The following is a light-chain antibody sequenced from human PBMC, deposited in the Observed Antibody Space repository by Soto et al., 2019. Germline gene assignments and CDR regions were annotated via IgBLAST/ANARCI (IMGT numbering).Light chain of an antibody. J-gene: IGKJ3*01. V-gene: IGKV3-15*01. CDR1: ESVHRN. CDR2: YAS. CDR3: QHYSNWPPT. Sequence: EMVMTQSPAILSVSPGERVTLSCRASESVHRNLAWYQQKPGQGPSLLIYYASTRVTGVPDWFSGSGSGTEFTLTIGSLQSDDFGVYFCQHYSNWPPTFGPGTKVEIK.